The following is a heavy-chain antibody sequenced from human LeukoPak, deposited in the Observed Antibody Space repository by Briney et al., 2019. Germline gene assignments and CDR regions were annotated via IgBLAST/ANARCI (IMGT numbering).Heavy chain of an antibody. D-gene: IGHD3-10*01. V-gene: IGHV1-8*01. CDR1: GYTFTSYD. CDR2: MNPNSGNT. J-gene: IGHJ6*03. Sequence: GASVKVSCKASGYTFTSYDINWVRQATGQGLEWMGWMNPNSGNTGYAQKFQGRVTMTRNTSISTAYMELSSLRSEDTAVYYCATRRAVRGKTTNYYYYYMDVWGKGTTVTVSS. CDR3: ATRRAVRGKTTNYYYYYMDV.